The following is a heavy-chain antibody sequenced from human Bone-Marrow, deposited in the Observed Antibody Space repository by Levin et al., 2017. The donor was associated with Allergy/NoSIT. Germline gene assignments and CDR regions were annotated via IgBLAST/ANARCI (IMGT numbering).Heavy chain of an antibody. CDR3: ARAAGGYGMDV. V-gene: IGHV4-4*08. CDR1: GGSIRNYY. D-gene: IGHD1-1*01. J-gene: IGHJ6*02. CDR2: LYSGAST. Sequence: SQTLSLTCIVSGGSIRNYYWSWIRQAPGKGLEWIGYLYSGASTNYNPSLKSRVTISVDRSKNHLSLKLTSVTAADTAVYYCARAAGGYGMDVWGHGTTVTVSS.